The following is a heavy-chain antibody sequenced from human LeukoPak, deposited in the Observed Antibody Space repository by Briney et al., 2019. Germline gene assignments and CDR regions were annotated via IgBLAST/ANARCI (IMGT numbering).Heavy chain of an antibody. D-gene: IGHD5-18*01. V-gene: IGHV1-2*06. CDR1: GYTFTGYY. CDR2: INPNSGGT. CDR3: ARGGLYSYDSHNFDC. J-gene: IGHJ4*02. Sequence: ASVKVSCKASGYTFTGYYMHWVRQAPGQGLEWMGRINPNSGGTNYAQKFQGRVTMTRDTSISTAYMELSRLRSEDTAVSYCARGGLYSYDSHNFDCWGQGTLVTVSS.